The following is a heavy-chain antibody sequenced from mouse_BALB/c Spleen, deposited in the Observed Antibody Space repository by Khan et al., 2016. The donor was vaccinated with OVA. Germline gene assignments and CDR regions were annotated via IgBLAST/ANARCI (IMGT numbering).Heavy chain of an antibody. Sequence: VQLQQSGPELVKPGPSMKISCKASGYSFSGYTMYWVRQSHGKNLEWIGLINPNNGDTYYNQKFKGKATLTADTSSSTAYMKLLSLTSDDSAVYYCARSGYGNPFAYWDQGTLVTVSA. CDR3: ARSGYGNPFAY. D-gene: IGHD2-1*01. J-gene: IGHJ3*01. CDR2: INPNNGDT. V-gene: IGHV1-18*01. CDR1: GYSFSGYT.